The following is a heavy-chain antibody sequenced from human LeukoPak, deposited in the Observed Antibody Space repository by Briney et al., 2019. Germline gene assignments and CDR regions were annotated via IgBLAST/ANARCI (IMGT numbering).Heavy chain of an antibody. D-gene: IGHD1-26*01. CDR3: ASHGDSGSYFDY. CDR2: ISGSGGST. J-gene: IGHJ4*02. CDR1: GFTFSSYA. V-gene: IGHV3-23*01. Sequence: GGSLRLSCAASGFTFSSYAMSWVRQAPGKGLEWVSAISGSGGSTYYADSVKGRFTISRDNSENTLYLQMNSLRAEDTAVYYCASHGDSGSYFDYWGQGTLVTVSS.